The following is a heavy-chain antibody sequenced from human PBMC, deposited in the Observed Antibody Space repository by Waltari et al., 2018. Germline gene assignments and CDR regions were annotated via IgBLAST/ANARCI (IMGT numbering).Heavy chain of an antibody. CDR1: GGSINNSF. CDR3: ARVGGTYGNSFDL. V-gene: IGHV4-59*01. D-gene: IGHD1-26*01. CDR2: LYHSGNT. J-gene: IGHJ3*01. Sequence: QVQVQESGPGLVKPSESLSLTCTVSGGSINNSFWSWIRQPPGRALECVAYLYHSGNTNCNPSLNSRVTISEDTSENQFSLKLNSVTAAVTAVYYCARVGGTYGNSFDLWGEGIMVTVSS.